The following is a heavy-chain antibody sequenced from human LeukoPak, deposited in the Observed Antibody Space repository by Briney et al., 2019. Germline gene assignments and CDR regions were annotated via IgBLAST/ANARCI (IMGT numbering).Heavy chain of an antibody. Sequence: GESLKISCKGSGYSFTSYWIGWVRQMPGKGLEWMGIIYPGDSDTRYSPSFQGQVTISADKSTSTAYLQWSSLKASDTAMYYCARVSGSYYNVISTIDYWGQGTLVTVSS. CDR2: IYPGDSDT. J-gene: IGHJ4*02. CDR3: ARVSGSYYNVISTIDY. D-gene: IGHD3-10*01. V-gene: IGHV5-51*01. CDR1: GYSFTSYW.